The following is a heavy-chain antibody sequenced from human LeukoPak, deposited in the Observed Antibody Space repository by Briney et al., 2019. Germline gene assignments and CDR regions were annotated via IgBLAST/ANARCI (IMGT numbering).Heavy chain of an antibody. D-gene: IGHD6-6*01. Sequence: SVKVSCKASGGTFSSYAISWVRQAPGQGLEWMGGIIPIFGTANYAQKFQGRVTITTDESTSTAYMELSSLRSEDTAVYYCARGISIAAPAAGTWFDPWGQGTLVTVSS. CDR3: ARGISIAAPAAGTWFDP. CDR2: IIPIFGTA. CDR1: GGTFSSYA. V-gene: IGHV1-69*05. J-gene: IGHJ5*02.